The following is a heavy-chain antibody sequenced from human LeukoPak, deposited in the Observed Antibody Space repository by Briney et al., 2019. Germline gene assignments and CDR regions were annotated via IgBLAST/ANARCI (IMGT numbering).Heavy chain of an antibody. CDR2: IYYSGST. CDR3: AREITTVTTDLFDY. D-gene: IGHD4-17*01. Sequence: SQTLSLTCTVSGGSISSGDYYWSWIRQPPGKGLEWIGYIYYSGSTYYNPSLKSRVTISVDTPKNQFSLKLSSVTAADTAVYYCAREITTVTTDLFDYWGQGTLVTVSS. V-gene: IGHV4-30-4*01. CDR1: GGSISSGDYY. J-gene: IGHJ4*02.